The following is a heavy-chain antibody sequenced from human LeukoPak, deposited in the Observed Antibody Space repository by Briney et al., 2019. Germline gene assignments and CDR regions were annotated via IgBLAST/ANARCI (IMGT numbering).Heavy chain of an antibody. J-gene: IGHJ3*02. D-gene: IGHD3-3*01. Sequence: GGSLGLSCAASGFTFSSNWMTWVRQAPGRGLEWVANIKQDGSKKYYVDSVKGRFTISGFNAKNSLYLQMNSLRAEDTAMYYCARDAFSRISIFGVVSDAFDIWGQGTVPTVSS. CDR1: GFTFSSNW. CDR3: ARDAFSRISIFGVVSDAFDI. V-gene: IGHV3-7*01. CDR2: IKQDGSKK.